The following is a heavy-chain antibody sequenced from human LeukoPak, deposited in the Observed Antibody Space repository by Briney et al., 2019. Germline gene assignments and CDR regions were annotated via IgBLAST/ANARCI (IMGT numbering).Heavy chain of an antibody. CDR2: ISSSSITI. J-gene: IGHJ4*02. CDR3: ARDRGGSYSAIDY. V-gene: IGHV3-48*04. CDR1: GFTFSSYS. D-gene: IGHD2-15*01. Sequence: GGSLRLSCAASGFTFSSYSLNWVRQAPGKGLEWVSFISSSSITIYYADSVKGRFTISRDNAEKSLYLQMNSLRAEDTAVFYCARDRGGSYSAIDYWGQGTLVTVSS.